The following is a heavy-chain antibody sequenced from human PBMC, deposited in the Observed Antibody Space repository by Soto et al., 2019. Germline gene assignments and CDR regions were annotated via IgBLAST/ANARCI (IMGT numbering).Heavy chain of an antibody. Sequence: SETLSLTCAVSGGSISSGGYSWSWIRQPPGKGLEWIGYIYHSGSTYYNPSLKSRVTISVDRSKNQFSLKLSSVTAADTAVYYCARGSDYGGSVDAGWYFDLWGRGTLVTVSS. CDR1: GGSISSGGYS. D-gene: IGHD3-16*01. J-gene: IGHJ2*01. CDR3: ARGSDYGGSVDAGWYFDL. CDR2: IYHSGST. V-gene: IGHV4-30-2*01.